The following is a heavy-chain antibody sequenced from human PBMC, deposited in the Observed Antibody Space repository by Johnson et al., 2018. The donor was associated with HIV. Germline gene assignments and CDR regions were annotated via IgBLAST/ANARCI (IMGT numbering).Heavy chain of an antibody. D-gene: IGHD4-23*01. CDR2: ISYDGSNK. J-gene: IGHJ3*02. CDR1: GFTFSSYA. Sequence: QVQLVESGGGVVQPGRSLRLSCAASGFTFSSYAMHWVRQAPGKGLEWVAVISYDGSNKYYEDSVKGRFTISRDNSKNTLDLQMYTLISEDTAVYYCAKVSGVNSTYVAFDIWGQGTMVTVSS. V-gene: IGHV3-30*18. CDR3: AKVSGVNSTYVAFDI.